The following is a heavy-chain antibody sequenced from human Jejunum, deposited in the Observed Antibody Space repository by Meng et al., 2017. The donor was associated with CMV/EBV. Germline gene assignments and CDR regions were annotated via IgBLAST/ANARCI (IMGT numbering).Heavy chain of an antibody. Sequence: SGGSLRSGEYYWSWLRQTPGKGLEWIGYISHSGGTSFNPSLTSRVAISVDTSKNDFSLKVTSVTAADTAVYYCARFSKLYSWFDPWGQGTLVTVSS. J-gene: IGHJ5*02. V-gene: IGHV4-30-4*01. D-gene: IGHD2-15*01. CDR3: ARFSKLYSWFDP. CDR1: GGSLRSGEYY. CDR2: ISHSGGT.